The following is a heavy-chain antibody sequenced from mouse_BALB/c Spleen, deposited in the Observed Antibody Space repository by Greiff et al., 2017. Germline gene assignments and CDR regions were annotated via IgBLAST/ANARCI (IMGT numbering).Heavy chain of an antibody. CDR1: GFNIKDTY. D-gene: IGHD4-1*01. J-gene: IGHJ2*01. V-gene: IGHV14-3*02. CDR3: ARSLTVSFDY. CDR2: IDPANGNT. Sequence: VHVKQSGAELVKPGASVKLSCTASGFNIKDTYMHWVKQRPEQGLEWIGRIDPANGNTKYDPKFQGKATITADTSSNTAYLQLSSLTSEDTAVYYCARSLTVSFDYWGQGTTLTVSS.